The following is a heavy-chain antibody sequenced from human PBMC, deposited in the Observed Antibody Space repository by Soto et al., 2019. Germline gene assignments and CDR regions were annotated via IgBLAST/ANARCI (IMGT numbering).Heavy chain of an antibody. V-gene: IGHV3-23*01. Sequence: GGSLRLSCAASGFTFSSYAMSWVRQAPGKGLEWVSAISGSGGSTYYADSVKGRFTISRDNSKNTLYLQMNSLRAEVTAVYYCAKYGVYSSSSPEYFQHWGQGTLVTVSS. CDR2: ISGSGGST. J-gene: IGHJ1*01. D-gene: IGHD6-6*01. CDR3: AKYGVYSSSSPEYFQH. CDR1: GFTFSSYA.